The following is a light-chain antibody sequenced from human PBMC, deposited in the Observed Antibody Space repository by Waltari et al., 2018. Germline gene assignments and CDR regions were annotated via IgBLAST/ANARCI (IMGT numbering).Light chain of an antibody. V-gene: IGLV2-14*03. CDR1: RSDVRGSNY. J-gene: IGLJ2*01. CDR3: SSYISSSTLEL. Sequence: QSALTQPASVSGSPGQSIPISCTGTRSDVRGSNYVSWYQQHPGKAPKLLIYDVSNRPSGVSNRFSGSKSGNTASLTISGLQAEDEADYYCSSYISSSTLELFGGGTSLTVL. CDR2: DVS.